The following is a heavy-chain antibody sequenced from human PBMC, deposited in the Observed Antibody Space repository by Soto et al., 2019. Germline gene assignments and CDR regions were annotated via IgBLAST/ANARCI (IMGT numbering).Heavy chain of an antibody. CDR2: IYYSGST. CDR1: GGSISRSSYY. CDR3: ARHDYGGFGL. V-gene: IGHV4-39*01. Sequence: PSETLSLTCTVSGGSISRSSYYWGWIRQPPGKGLEWIGSIYYSGSTYYNPSLKSRVTISVDTSKNQFPLKLSSVTAADTAVYYCARHDYGGFGLWGQGTLVTVSS. D-gene: IGHD4-17*01. J-gene: IGHJ4*02.